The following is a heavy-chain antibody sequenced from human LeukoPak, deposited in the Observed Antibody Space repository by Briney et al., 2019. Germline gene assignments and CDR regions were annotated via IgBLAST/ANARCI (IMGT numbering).Heavy chain of an antibody. D-gene: IGHD6-19*01. CDR3: ARDRPQRAVAEHYYYSGMDV. J-gene: IGHJ6*02. Sequence: SETLSLTCTVSGGSISSYYWSWIRQPPGKGLEWIGYIYYSGSTNYNPSLKSRVTISVDTSKNQFSLKLSSVTAADTAVYYCARDRPQRAVAEHYYYSGMDVWGQGTTVTVSS. CDR2: IYYSGST. CDR1: GGSISSYY. V-gene: IGHV4-59*01.